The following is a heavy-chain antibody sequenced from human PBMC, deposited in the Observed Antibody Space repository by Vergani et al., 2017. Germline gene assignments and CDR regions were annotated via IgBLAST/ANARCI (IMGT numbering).Heavy chain of an antibody. Sequence: QVQLQESGPGLVKPSETLSLTCTVSGGSISSYYWSWIRQPPGKGLEWIGYIYYSGSTNYNPSLKSRVTISVDTSKNQFSLKLSSVTAADTAVYYCARAKKVVPAAQRYYYYGMDVWGQGTTVTVSS. CDR2: IYYSGST. J-gene: IGHJ6*02. CDR3: ARAKKVVPAAQRYYYYGMDV. V-gene: IGHV4-59*01. D-gene: IGHD2-2*01. CDR1: GGSISSYY.